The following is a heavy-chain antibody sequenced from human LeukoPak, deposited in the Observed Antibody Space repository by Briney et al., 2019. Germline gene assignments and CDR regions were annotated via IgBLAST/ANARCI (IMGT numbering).Heavy chain of an antibody. V-gene: IGHV1-18*01. J-gene: IGHJ3*02. Sequence: ASVKLSCKASGYTFTSYDINWVRQATGQGLEWMGWISAYNGNTNYAQKLQGRVTMTTDTSTSTAYMELKSLRSDDTAVYYCARFWVMITHDAFDIWGQGTMVTVSS. CDR2: ISAYNGNT. D-gene: IGHD3-16*01. CDR3: ARFWVMITHDAFDI. CDR1: GYTFTSYD.